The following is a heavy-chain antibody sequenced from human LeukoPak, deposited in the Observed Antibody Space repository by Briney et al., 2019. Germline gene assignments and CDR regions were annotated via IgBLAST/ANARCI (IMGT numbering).Heavy chain of an antibody. V-gene: IGHV4-59*01. CDR2: IYYSGST. CDR1: GGSISSYY. J-gene: IGHJ4*02. D-gene: IGHD1-26*01. CDR3: ATSREGATDY. Sequence: PSETLSLTCTVSGGSISSYYWSWIRQPPEKGLEWIGYIYYSGSTNYNPSLKSRATISVDTSKNQFSLKLSSVTAADTAVYYCATSREGATDYWGQGTLVTVSS.